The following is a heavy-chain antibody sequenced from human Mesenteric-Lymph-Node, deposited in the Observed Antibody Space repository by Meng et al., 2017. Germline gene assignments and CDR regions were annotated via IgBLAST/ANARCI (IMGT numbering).Heavy chain of an antibody. J-gene: IGHJ4*02. V-gene: IGHV3-66*02. Sequence: GESLKISCAASGFTFSSYAMSWVRQAPGEGLEWVSVIDSGGSTYYADSVKGRFTISRDNSRNTLYIQMNSLRPEDTDLYYCARDGYVRYWYYYWGQGTLVTVSS. CDR3: ARDGYVRYWYYY. CDR1: GFTFSSYA. D-gene: IGHD2-8*02. CDR2: IDSGGST.